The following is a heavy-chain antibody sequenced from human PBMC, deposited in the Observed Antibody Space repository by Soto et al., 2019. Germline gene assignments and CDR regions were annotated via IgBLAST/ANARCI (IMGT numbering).Heavy chain of an antibody. CDR3: ARQIQQDYYYYYYMDV. J-gene: IGHJ6*03. CDR2: MNPNSGNT. Sequence: ASVKVSCKASGYTFTSSDINWGRQATGQGLEWMGWMNPNSGNTGYAQKFQGRVTMTRNTSISTAYMELSSLRSEDTAVYYCARQIQQDYYYYYYMDVWGKGTTVTVSS. D-gene: IGHD5-18*01. CDR1: GYTFTSSD. V-gene: IGHV1-8*01.